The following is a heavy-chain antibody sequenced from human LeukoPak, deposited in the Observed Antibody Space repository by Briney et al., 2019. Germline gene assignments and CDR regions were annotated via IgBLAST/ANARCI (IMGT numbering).Heavy chain of an antibody. CDR3: AKESPVFDY. V-gene: IGHV3-23*01. CDR2: ISGDGGST. CDR1: GFTFISYA. J-gene: IGHJ4*02. Sequence: GGSLRLSCAASGFTFISYAMSWVRQAPGKGLEWVSVISGDGGSTHYADSAKGRFTISRDNSKNTLYLRMSSLRAEDTAVYYCAKESPVFDYWGQGTLVTVSS.